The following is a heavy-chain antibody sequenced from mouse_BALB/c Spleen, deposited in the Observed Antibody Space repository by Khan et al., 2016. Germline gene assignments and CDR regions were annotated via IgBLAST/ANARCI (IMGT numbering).Heavy chain of an antibody. CDR3: ARSRRMGDNYFFDY. J-gene: IGHJ2*01. CDR2: IYPGDGDT. CDR1: GYTFTSYW. Sequence: QVQLQQSGAELARPGASVKLSCKASGYTFTSYWMQWVKQRPGQGLEWIGAIYPGDGDTRYTQKFKGKATLTADKSSSTAYIQLSSLTSEDSAVYYCARSRRMGDNYFFDYWGQGTTLTVSS. D-gene: IGHD1-3*01. V-gene: IGHV1-87*01.